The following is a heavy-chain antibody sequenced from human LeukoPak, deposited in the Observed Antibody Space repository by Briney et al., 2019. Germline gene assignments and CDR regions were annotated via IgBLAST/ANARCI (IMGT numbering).Heavy chain of an antibody. CDR2: ISWNSGSI. J-gene: IGHJ4*02. CDR3: AKDMGLDDNPYFDY. Sequence: PGGSLRLSCAASGFTFDDYAMHWVRQAPGKGLGWVSGISWNSGSIGYADSVKGRFTISRDNSKNSLYLQMNSLRAEDTALYYCAKDMGLDDNPYFDYWGQGTLVTVSS. V-gene: IGHV3-9*01. D-gene: IGHD3-9*01. CDR1: GFTFDDYA.